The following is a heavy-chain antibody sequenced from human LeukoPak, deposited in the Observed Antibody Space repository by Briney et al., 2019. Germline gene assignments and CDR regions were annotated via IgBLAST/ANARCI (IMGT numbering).Heavy chain of an antibody. CDR2: ITSSSSYI. Sequence: GGSLRLSCAASGFTFSSYNMNWVRQAPGKGLEWVSSITSSSSYIYYADSVKGRFTISRDNAKNSLSLQMNSLRAEDTAVYYCARSGIKMVRGLIIKSPYHMDVWGKGTTVTVSS. CDR3: ARSGIKMVRGLIIKSPYHMDV. J-gene: IGHJ6*03. D-gene: IGHD3-10*01. V-gene: IGHV3-21*01. CDR1: GFTFSSYN.